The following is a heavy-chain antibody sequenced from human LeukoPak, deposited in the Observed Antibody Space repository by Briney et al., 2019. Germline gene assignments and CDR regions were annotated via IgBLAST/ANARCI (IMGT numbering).Heavy chain of an antibody. D-gene: IGHD2-2*01. CDR3: AHRPDPSDYQLLSGGWVDP. V-gene: IGHV2-5*01. J-gene: IGHJ5*02. CDR2: IYWNDDK. Sequence: SGPTLVNPTQTLTLTCTFSGFSLSTSGVGVGWIRQPPGKALEWLALIYWNDDKRYSPSLKSRLTIAKDTSKNQVVLTMTNMDPVDTATYYCAHRPDPSDYQLLSGGWVDPLGQGTLGTGSS. CDR1: GFSLSTSGVG.